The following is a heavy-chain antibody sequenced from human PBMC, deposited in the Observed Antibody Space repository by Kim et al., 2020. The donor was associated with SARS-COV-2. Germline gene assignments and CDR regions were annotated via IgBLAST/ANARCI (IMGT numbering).Heavy chain of an antibody. D-gene: IGHD3-9*01. J-gene: IGHJ1*01. Sequence: GGSLRLSCAASGFTFGSYWMTWVRQAPGKGLEWVANIKQDGSQKYYVDSVKGRLTISKDDAKNSLYLQMNSLRAEDTAVYYCARTLTGTTESFEYWGQGT. CDR3: ARTLTGTTESFEY. CDR1: GFTFGSYW. CDR2: IKQDGSQK. V-gene: IGHV3-7*03.